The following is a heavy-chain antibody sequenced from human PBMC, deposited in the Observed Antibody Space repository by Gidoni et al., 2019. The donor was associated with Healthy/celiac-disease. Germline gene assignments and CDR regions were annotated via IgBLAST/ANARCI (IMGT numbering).Heavy chain of an antibody. J-gene: IGHJ3*02. Sequence: EVQLVESGGGLVQPGRSLRLSCAASGFTFDDYAMHWFRQTPGKGLEWVSGISLNSYSIGYADSVKGRFTISRDNAKNSLYLQMNSLRSEDTALYYCAKDKGYSNYLDAFDIWGQGTMVTVSS. CDR1: GFTFDDYA. D-gene: IGHD4-4*01. CDR2: ISLNSYSI. V-gene: IGHV3-9*01. CDR3: AKDKGYSNYLDAFDI.